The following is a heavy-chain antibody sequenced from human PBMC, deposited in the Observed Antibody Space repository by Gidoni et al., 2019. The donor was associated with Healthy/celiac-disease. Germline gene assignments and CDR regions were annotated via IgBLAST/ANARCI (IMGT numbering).Heavy chain of an antibody. CDR2: INSDGSST. CDR3: ARAAYSGSYYDPYYFDY. D-gene: IGHD1-26*01. CDR1: GFTFSSYW. V-gene: IGHV3-74*01. Sequence: EVQLVESGGGLVQPGGSLRLSCAASGFTFSSYWMHWVRPAPGKGLVWVSRINSDGSSTSYAESVKGRFTISRDNAKNTLYLQMNSLRAEDTAVYYCARAAYSGSYYDPYYFDYWGQGTLVTVSS. J-gene: IGHJ4*02.